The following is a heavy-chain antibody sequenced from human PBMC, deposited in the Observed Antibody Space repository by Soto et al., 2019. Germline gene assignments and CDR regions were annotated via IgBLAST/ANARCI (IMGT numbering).Heavy chain of an antibody. V-gene: IGHV3-23*01. CDR3: ARDGKPLSVDAFDI. J-gene: IGHJ3*02. CDR2: ISGSGGST. Sequence: PGGSLRLSCAASGFTFSSYAMSWVRQAPGKGLEWVSAISGSGGSTYYADSVKGRFTISRDNAKNSLYLQMNSLRAEDTAVYYCARDGKPLSVDAFDIWGQGTMVTVSS. D-gene: IGHD1-26*01. CDR1: GFTFSSYA.